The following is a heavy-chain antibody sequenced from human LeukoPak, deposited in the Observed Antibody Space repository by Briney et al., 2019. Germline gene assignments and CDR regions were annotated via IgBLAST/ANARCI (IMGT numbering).Heavy chain of an antibody. CDR2: IYYSGST. J-gene: IGHJ4*02. Sequence: SETLSLTCTVSGGSISGYYWTWIRQPPGKGLEWIGYIYYSGSTDYNPSLKSRVTISVDTSKNQFSLKLTSVTAADTAVYYCARIMGHFDFWGQGTLVTVSS. D-gene: IGHD1-26*01. CDR1: GGSISGYY. V-gene: IGHV4-59*13. CDR3: ARIMGHFDF.